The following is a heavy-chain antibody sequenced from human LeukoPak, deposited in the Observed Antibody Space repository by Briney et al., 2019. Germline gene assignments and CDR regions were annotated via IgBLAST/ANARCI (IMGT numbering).Heavy chain of an antibody. Sequence: ASVKVSCKASGYTFTSYDINWVRQATGQGLEWMGWMNPNSGNTGYAQKFQGRVTMTRNTSISTAYMELSSLRSEGTAVYYCARGSSYSSGWYAFDIWGQGTMVTVSS. V-gene: IGHV1-8*01. D-gene: IGHD6-19*01. J-gene: IGHJ3*02. CDR3: ARGSSYSSGWYAFDI. CDR1: GYTFTSYD. CDR2: MNPNSGNT.